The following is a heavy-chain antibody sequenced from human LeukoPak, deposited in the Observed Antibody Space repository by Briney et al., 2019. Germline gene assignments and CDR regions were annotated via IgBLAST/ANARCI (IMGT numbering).Heavy chain of an antibody. CDR3: ARGHCTNGVCYYFDY. CDR1: GYTFTGYY. V-gene: IGHV1-2*06. D-gene: IGHD2-8*01. J-gene: IGHJ4*02. CDR2: INPNSGGT. Sequence: ASVKVSCKASGYTFTGYYMHWVRQAPGQGLEWMGRINPNSGGTNYAQKFQGRVTMTRDTSISTAYMELSRLRSDDTAVYYCARGHCTNGVCYYFDYWGQGTLVTVSS.